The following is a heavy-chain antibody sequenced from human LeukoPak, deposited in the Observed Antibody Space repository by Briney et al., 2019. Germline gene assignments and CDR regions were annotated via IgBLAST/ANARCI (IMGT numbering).Heavy chain of an antibody. D-gene: IGHD5-12*01. Sequence: ASVKVSCKASGYTFTSYGISWVRQAPGQGLEWMGWISAYNGNTNYAQKLPGRVTMTTDTSTSTAYMELRSLRSDDTAVYYCASKASGYDSLSLDYWGQGTLVTVSS. CDR1: GYTFTSYG. CDR3: ASKASGYDSLSLDY. CDR2: ISAYNGNT. V-gene: IGHV1-18*01. J-gene: IGHJ4*02.